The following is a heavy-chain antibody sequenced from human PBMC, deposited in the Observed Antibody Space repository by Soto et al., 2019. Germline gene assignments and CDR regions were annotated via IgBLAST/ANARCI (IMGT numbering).Heavy chain of an antibody. V-gene: IGHV3-30-3*01. CDR2: ISSDGSNK. D-gene: IGHD3-3*01. CDR3: ARDRKTYYDFWSGYLTGY. Sequence: PGGSLRLSCAASGFTFSYYTINWVRQSPGKGLEWVALISSDGSNKYYADSVKGRFTISRDTSRNTLYLQMNSLRAEDTAVYYCARDRKTYYDFWSGYLTGYWGQGTLVTISS. CDR1: GFTFSYYT. J-gene: IGHJ4*02.